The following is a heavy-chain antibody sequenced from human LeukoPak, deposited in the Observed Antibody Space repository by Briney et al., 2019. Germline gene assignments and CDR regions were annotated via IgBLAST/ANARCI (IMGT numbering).Heavy chain of an antibody. Sequence: SQTLSLTCTVSGGSMSSYYWSWIRQPPGEGLEWIGYINYSGSTTYNPSLRSRVTMSVDTSKNQFSLKLTSVTAADTAVYHCARGANYGDYGLDAFDVWGQGTMVTVSS. CDR2: INYSGST. CDR1: GGSMSSYY. V-gene: IGHV4-59*01. CDR3: ARGANYGDYGLDAFDV. D-gene: IGHD4-17*01. J-gene: IGHJ3*01.